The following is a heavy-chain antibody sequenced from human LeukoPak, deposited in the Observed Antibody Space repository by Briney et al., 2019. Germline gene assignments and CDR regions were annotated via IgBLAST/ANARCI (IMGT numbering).Heavy chain of an antibody. CDR3: ARGTLALGFGELLLDI. CDR2: INPSGGST. Sequence: ASVKVSCKASGYTFTSYYMHWVRQAPGQGLEWMGIINPSGGSTSYAQKFQGRVTMTRDTSTSTVYMELSSLRSEDTAVYYCARGTLALGFGELLLDIWGRGTMVTVSS. J-gene: IGHJ3*02. V-gene: IGHV1-46*01. D-gene: IGHD3-10*01. CDR1: GYTFTSYY.